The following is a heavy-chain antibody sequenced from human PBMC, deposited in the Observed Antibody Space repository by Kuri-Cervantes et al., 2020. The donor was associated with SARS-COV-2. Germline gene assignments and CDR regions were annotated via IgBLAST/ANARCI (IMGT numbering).Heavy chain of an antibody. CDR2: INPSGSGT. J-gene: IGHJ4*02. Sequence: ASVKVSCKAFGYSFSDHYMYWVRRAPGQGLEWMGIINPSGSGTRYPQRFQDRISMTRDTSTSTVYMELSSLTSEDTAVYYCVVGFFSSRKWDYWGQGTLVTVSS. CDR1: GYSFSDHY. CDR3: VVGFFSSRKWDY. D-gene: IGHD2-15*01. V-gene: IGHV1-46*01.